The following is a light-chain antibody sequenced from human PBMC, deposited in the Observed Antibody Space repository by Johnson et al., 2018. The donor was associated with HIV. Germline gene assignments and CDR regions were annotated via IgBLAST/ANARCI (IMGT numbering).Light chain of an antibody. J-gene: IGLJ1*01. V-gene: IGLV1-51*01. CDR3: GTWDSSLSASYV. Sequence: QSVLTQPPSVSAAPGQKVTIYCSGSSSNIGNNYVSWYQQLPGTATKLLIYDNNKRPSGIPDRFSGSKSGTSATLGITGLQTGDEADYYCGTWDSSLSASYVFGTGTKVTVL. CDR2: DNN. CDR1: SSNIGNNY.